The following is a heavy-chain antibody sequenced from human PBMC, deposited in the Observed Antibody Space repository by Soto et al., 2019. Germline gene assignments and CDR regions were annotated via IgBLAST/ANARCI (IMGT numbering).Heavy chain of an antibody. D-gene: IGHD6-13*01. CDR1: GYSISSGKY. CDR2: IYHSGST. V-gene: IGHV4-38-2*01. CDR3: ARVSSNYYYYYGMDV. J-gene: IGHJ6*02. Sequence: XETLSITCAVSGYSISSGKYWGWIRQPPGKGLEWIVIIYHSGSTYYNPSLKSRVTISVDTSKNQFYLKLSSVTAADTAVYYCARVSSNYYYYYGMDVWGQGTTVTVSS.